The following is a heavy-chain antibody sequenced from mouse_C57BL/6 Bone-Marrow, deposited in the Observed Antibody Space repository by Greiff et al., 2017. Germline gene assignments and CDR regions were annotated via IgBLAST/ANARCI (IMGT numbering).Heavy chain of an antibody. V-gene: IGHV1-80*01. D-gene: IGHD1-1*01. CDR1: GYAFSSSW. J-gene: IGHJ1*03. CDR2: IYPGDGVP. CDR3: AGPYYYGSSFHWYLDV. Sequence: QVQLQQSGAELVKPGASAKISCKASGYAFSSSWMNWVTPRPGKGLEWIGQIYPGDGVPNFNGKFKGKATLTAAQSSSTAYMQISSLTSEESAVYFCAGPYYYGSSFHWYLDVWGTGTTVTVSS.